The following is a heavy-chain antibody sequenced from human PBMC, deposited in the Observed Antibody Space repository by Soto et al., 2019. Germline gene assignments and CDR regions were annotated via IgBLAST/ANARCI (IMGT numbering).Heavy chain of an antibody. V-gene: IGHV3-23*01. CDR3: AKARTDQSGTYFPFDY. CDR1: GFTFSSYG. Sequence: EVQLLESGGGFVQPGGSLRLSCAASGFTFSSYGMSWVRQAPGKGLEWVSSINNSGSRTYRADSVKGRFTISRDNSKNTLYLQMNSLRAEDTAVYYCAKARTDQSGTYFPFDYWGQGTLVTVSS. J-gene: IGHJ4*02. D-gene: IGHD1-26*01. CDR2: INNSGSRT.